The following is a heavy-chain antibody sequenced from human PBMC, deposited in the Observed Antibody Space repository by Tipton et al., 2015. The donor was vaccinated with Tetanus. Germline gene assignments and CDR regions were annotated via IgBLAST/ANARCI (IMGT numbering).Heavy chain of an antibody. V-gene: IGHV4-34*01. J-gene: IGHJ5*02. CDR1: GGSFSGYY. Sequence: TLSLTCAVYGGSFSGYYWSWIRQPPGKGLEWIGEINHSGSTNYNPSLKSRVTISVDTSKNQFSLKLSSVTAADPAVYYCARHIVVVVAATSSNWFDPWGQGTLVTVSS. CDR3: ARHIVVVVAATSSNWFDP. CDR2: INHSGST. D-gene: IGHD2-15*01.